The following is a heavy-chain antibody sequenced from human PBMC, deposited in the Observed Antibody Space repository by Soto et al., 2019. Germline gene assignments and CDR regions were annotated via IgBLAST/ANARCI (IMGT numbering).Heavy chain of an antibody. Sequence: DVQLVESGGGLVQPGRSLRLSCEVSGFSFGDYAMHWVRQAPGKGLEWVSGIFWNSGTIAYADSVKGRFTISRDNAKKYLYLQMNSLRPEDTALSYCALVQCTGGKCYSDYIGVWGQRTTVTVSS. V-gene: IGHV3-9*01. CDR3: ALVQCTGGKCYSDYIGV. CDR1: GFSFGDYA. J-gene: IGHJ6*03. CDR2: IFWNSGTI. D-gene: IGHD2-8*02.